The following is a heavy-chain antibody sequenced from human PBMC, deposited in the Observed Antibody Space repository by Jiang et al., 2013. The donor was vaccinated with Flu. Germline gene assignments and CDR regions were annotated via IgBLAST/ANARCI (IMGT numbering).Heavy chain of an antibody. CDR2: LSFWEF. Sequence: PGLVKPSETLSLTCTVSGGSFNSDSYYWGVDPPAPREGAGVDWGHLSFWEFLLRPSLKSRVTIFVDTSKNQFSLKVTSVTAADTAVYYCARAQKYSGFELPYFDYWGQGRLVTVSS. V-gene: IGHV4-39*07. J-gene: IGHJ4*02. D-gene: IGHD5-12*01. CDR3: ARAQKYSGFELPYFDY. CDR1: GGSFNSDSYY.